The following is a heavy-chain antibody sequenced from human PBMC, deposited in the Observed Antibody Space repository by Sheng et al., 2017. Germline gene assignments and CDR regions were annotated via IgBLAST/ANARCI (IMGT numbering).Heavy chain of an antibody. J-gene: IGHJ5*02. V-gene: IGHV3-33*01. Sequence: QVQLVESGGGVVQPGRSLRLSCAASGFTFSSYGMHWVRQAPGKGLEWVAVIWYDGSNKYYADSVKGRFTISRDNSKNTLYLQMNSLRAEDTAVYYCARGRGIYGDYENWFDPWGQGTLVTVSS. CDR2: IWYDGSNK. CDR3: ARGRGIYGDYENWFDP. D-gene: IGHD4-17*01. CDR1: GFTFSSYG.